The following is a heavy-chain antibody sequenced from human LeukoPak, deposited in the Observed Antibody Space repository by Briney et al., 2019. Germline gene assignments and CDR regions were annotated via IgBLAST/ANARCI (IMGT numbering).Heavy chain of an antibody. CDR1: GFTFSSYA. CDR2: ISGSGGST. CDR3: AKSNAVTTSYYYYGMDV. V-gene: IGHV3-23*01. J-gene: IGHJ6*02. Sequence: PGGSLRLSCAASGFTFSSYAMSWVRQAPGKGLEWVSAISGSGGSTYYADSVKGRFTISRDNSKNTLYLQMNSLRAEDTAVYYCAKSNAVTTSYYYYGMDVWGQGTTVTVSS. D-gene: IGHD4-17*01.